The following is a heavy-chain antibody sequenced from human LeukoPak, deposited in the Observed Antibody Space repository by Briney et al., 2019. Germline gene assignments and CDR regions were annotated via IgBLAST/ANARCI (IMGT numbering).Heavy chain of an antibody. CDR1: GASINRDY. CDR3: ARESNYHDSLGYNWFDP. D-gene: IGHD3-22*01. Sequence: SETLSLTSTVSGASINRDYWSCLRQTPGKGLEWIGYIHYTGSTNYNPSLKSRVTISLDTSKNQFSLKLSSVTAADTAVYYCARESNYHDSLGYNWFDPWGQGTLVTVSS. J-gene: IGHJ5*02. V-gene: IGHV4-59*01. CDR2: IHYTGST.